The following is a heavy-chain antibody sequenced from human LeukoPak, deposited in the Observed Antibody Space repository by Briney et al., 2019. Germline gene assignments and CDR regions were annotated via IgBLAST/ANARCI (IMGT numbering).Heavy chain of an antibody. CDR2: IKQDGSEK. V-gene: IGHV3-7*01. D-gene: IGHD3-16*01. CDR1: GFTFSSYC. Sequence: GGSLRLSCAASGFTFSSYCMSWVRQAPGKGLEWVANIKQDGSEKYYVDSVKGRFTISRDNAKNSLYLQMDSLRAEDTAVYYCARDEGGSYSFDYWGQGTLVTVPS. CDR3: ARDEGGSYSFDY. J-gene: IGHJ4*02.